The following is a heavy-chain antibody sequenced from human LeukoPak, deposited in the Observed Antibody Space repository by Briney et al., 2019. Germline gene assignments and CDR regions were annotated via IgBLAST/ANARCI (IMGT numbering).Heavy chain of an antibody. Sequence: SETLSLTCTVSSGSISSYYGSWIRQPPGKGLEWIGYISYIGSTNYNPSLKSRVTMSVDTSKNQFSLKLSSVTAADTAVYYCAREPEMGWFDPWGQGTLVTVSS. CDR3: AREPEMGWFDP. CDR2: ISYIGST. V-gene: IGHV4-59*01. J-gene: IGHJ5*02. D-gene: IGHD5-24*01. CDR1: SGSISSYY.